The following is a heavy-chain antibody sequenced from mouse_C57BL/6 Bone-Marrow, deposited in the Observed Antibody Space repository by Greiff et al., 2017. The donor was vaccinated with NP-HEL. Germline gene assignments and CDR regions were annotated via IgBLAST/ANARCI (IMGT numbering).Heavy chain of an antibody. V-gene: IGHV1-53*01. J-gene: IGHJ3*01. Sequence: VQLQQPGTELVKPGASVKLSCKASGYTFTSYWMHWVKQRPGQGLEWIGNINPSNGVTNYNEKFKRKAILTVDTSSSTAYMQLSSLTSEDSAVYYCARGAWLLLAWFAYWGQGTLVTVSA. CDR2: INPSNGVT. D-gene: IGHD2-3*01. CDR3: ARGAWLLLAWFAY. CDR1: GYTFTSYW.